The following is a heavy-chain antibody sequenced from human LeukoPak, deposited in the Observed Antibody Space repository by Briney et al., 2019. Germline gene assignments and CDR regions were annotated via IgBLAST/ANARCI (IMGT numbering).Heavy chain of an antibody. D-gene: IGHD2-2*01. Sequence: ETLSLTCTVSGGSISNYYWNWIRQPPGKGLEWIGNIYYSGSTNYNPALKSRVTISVDMSKNQFSLKLSSVTAADTAVYYCARQSMYQLLYYYYYYMDVWGKGTTVTVSS. CDR3: ARQSMYQLLYYYYYYMDV. CDR2: IYYSGST. J-gene: IGHJ6*03. V-gene: IGHV4-59*08. CDR1: GGSISNYY.